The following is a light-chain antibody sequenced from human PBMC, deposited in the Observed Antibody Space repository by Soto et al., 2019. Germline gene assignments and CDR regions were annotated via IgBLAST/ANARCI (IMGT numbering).Light chain of an antibody. J-gene: IGLJ1*01. V-gene: IGLV1-51*01. CDR2: DDN. CDR3: GSWDSSLSAYV. Sequence: VTISCSGSSSNIGGNSVSWYQQLPGTAPKLLIYDDNKRPSGIPDRFSGSKSGTSATLGITGFQTGDEADYYCGSWDSSLSAYVFGTGTKVTVL. CDR1: SSNIGGNS.